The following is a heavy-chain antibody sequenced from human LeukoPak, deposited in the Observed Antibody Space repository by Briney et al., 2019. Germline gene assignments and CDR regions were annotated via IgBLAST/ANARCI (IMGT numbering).Heavy chain of an antibody. Sequence: PSETLSLTCAVYGGSFSGYYWSWIRQPPGKGLEWIGEINHSGSTNYNPSLKSRVTISVDTSKNQFSLKLSSVTAADTAVYYCARIATTPLFDCWGQGTLVTVSS. J-gene: IGHJ4*02. CDR3: ARIATTPLFDC. CDR2: INHSGST. CDR1: GGSFSGYY. V-gene: IGHV4-34*01. D-gene: IGHD2-15*01.